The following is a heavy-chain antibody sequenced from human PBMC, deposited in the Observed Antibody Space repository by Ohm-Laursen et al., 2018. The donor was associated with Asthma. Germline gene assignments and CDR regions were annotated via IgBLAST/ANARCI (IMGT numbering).Heavy chain of an antibody. Sequence: LSLTCAASGFTFSNCGMHWVRQAPGKGLEWVAVIWHDGSNKYYADSVKGRFTISRDNSKNMVYLQMNSLRAEDTAVYYCANRPYSSGWYSFDYWGQGTLVTVSS. V-gene: IGHV3-33*06. J-gene: IGHJ4*02. CDR3: ANRPYSSGWYSFDY. CDR2: IWHDGSNK. D-gene: IGHD6-19*01. CDR1: GFTFSNCG.